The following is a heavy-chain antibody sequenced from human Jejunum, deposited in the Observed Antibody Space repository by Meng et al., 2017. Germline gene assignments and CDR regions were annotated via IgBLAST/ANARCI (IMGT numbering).Heavy chain of an antibody. J-gene: IGHJ4*02. CDR2: IYYSGGT. CDR1: GGSVSSAAYD. D-gene: IGHD6-6*01. CDR3: AHSSSSSSFGFDY. V-gene: IGHV4-61*08. Sequence: QVRVQWSRPGLVRPSETLALTCTVSGGSVSSAAYDWNWIRQPPGKGLEWIGYIYYSGGTTYSPSLNSRVTISIDTAKNQVSLKVSSVTAADTAVYYCAHSSSSSSFGFDYWGQGTLVTVSS.